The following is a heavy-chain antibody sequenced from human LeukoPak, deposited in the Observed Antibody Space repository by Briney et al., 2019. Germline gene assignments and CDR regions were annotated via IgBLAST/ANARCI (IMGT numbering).Heavy chain of an antibody. CDR3: ATEHWGPNS. Sequence: GGSLRLSCAASRFTFSSYSMNWVRQAPGKGLEWVSSISSSGSYIYYADSVKGRFTISRDNAKNSLYLQMSSLRGEDTALYYCATEHWGPNSWGQGTLVTVSS. V-gene: IGHV3-21*01. CDR2: ISSSGSYI. CDR1: RFTFSSYS. D-gene: IGHD3-16*01. J-gene: IGHJ4*02.